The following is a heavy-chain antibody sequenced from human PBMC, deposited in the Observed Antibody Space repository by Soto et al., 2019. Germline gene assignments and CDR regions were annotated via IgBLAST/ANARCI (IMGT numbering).Heavy chain of an antibody. D-gene: IGHD2-21*02. CDR3: VNRLVAHCRGDCSLYDY. J-gene: IGHJ4*02. Sequence: QITLKESGPTVVRPTQTLTLTCTFSGFSLTNIGVGVGWIRQPPGKAPEWLALIYWDDDDFYSPSLKSRLTITKDTSKDQVYLTMSNMDPVDTATYYCVNRLVAHCRGDCSLYDYWGQGTLVTVSS. V-gene: IGHV2-5*02. CDR1: GFSLTNIGVG. CDR2: IYWDDDD.